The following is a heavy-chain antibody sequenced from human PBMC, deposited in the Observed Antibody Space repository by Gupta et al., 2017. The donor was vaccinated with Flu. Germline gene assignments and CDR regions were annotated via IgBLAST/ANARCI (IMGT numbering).Heavy chain of an antibody. J-gene: IGHJ2*01. Sequence: MGIIYPGDSDTRYSPSFQGQVTISADKSISTAYLQWSSLKASDTAMYYCARPKWLLYPGGLFDLWGRGTLVTVSS. V-gene: IGHV5-51*01. D-gene: IGHD3-3*01. CDR2: IYPGDSDT. CDR3: ARPKWLLYPGGLFDL.